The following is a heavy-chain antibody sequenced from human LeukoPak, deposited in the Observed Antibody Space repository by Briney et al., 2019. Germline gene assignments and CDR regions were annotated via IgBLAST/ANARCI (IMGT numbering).Heavy chain of an antibody. CDR1: GGSISSSSYY. CDR2: IYTSGST. D-gene: IGHD1-26*01. CDR3: AREGSGIDY. Sequence: SETLSLTCTVSGGSISSSSYYWGWIRQAPGEGLEWIGYIYTSGSTNYNPSLKSRVTMSVDTSKNQFSLKLSSVTAADTAVYYCAREGSGIDYWGQGTLVTVSS. V-gene: IGHV4-61*05. J-gene: IGHJ4*02.